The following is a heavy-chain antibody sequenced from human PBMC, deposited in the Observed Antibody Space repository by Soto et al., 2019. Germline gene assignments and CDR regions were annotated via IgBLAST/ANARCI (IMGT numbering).Heavy chain of an antibody. V-gene: IGHV1-69*01. CDR1: GGTFSSYA. J-gene: IGHJ6*02. CDR3: ARSQGSSTSLEIYYYYYYGMDV. D-gene: IGHD2-2*01. Sequence: QVQLVQSGAEVKKPGSSVKVSCKASGGTFSSYAISWVRQAPGQGLEWRGGIIPISETTNYAQKFQGRGTITADESKSTDYMELSSLRSEDTAVYYCARSQGSSTSLEIYYYYYYGMDVWGQGTTVTVSS. CDR2: IIPISETT.